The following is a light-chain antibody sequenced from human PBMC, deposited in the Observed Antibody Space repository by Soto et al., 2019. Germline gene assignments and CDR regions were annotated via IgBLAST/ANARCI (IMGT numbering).Light chain of an antibody. CDR2: GNI. CDR1: SSNIGAGYD. V-gene: IGLV1-40*01. J-gene: IGLJ3*02. CDR3: CSYAGGNSWV. Sequence: QSVLTQPPSVSGAPGQRVTISCTGSSSNIGAGYDVHWYQQLPGTAPKLLIYGNINRPSGVPDRFSGSKSGTSASLAITGLQAEDEADYYCCSYAGGNSWVFGGGTKVTVL.